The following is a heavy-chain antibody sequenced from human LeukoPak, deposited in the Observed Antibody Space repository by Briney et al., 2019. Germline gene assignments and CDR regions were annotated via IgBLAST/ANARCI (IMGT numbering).Heavy chain of an antibody. CDR2: LCFGGST. V-gene: IGHV4-39*01. CDR1: GGSIRTGSYY. J-gene: IGHJ4*02. Sequence: PSETLSLTCTVSGGSIRTGSYYWGWFPRPPGRGQGGFGVLCFGGSTYYNPSLKSRVNISVDTSKNQFSLKLTSVSAADTAVYYCARILRYCSRTNCYSWYFDYWGQGTLVTVSS. CDR3: ARILRYCSRTNCYSWYFDY. D-gene: IGHD2-2*01.